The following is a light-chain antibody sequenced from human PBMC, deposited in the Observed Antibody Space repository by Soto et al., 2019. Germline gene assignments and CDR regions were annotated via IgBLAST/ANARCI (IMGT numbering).Light chain of an antibody. CDR1: SSDIGAYNY. V-gene: IGLV2-11*01. Sequence: QSALTQPASVSGSPGQSITISCTGTSSDIGAYNYVSWYQQYPGKAPKLMIYDVSKRPSGVPDRFSGSKSGNTASLTISGLQAEDEADYYCCSYAGSYTYVFGIGTKLTVL. CDR2: DVS. J-gene: IGLJ1*01. CDR3: CSYAGSYTYV.